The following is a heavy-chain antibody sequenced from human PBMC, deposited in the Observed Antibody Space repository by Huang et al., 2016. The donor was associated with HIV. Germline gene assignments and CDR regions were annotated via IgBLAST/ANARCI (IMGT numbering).Heavy chain of an antibody. D-gene: IGHD5-12*01. CDR3: ARQHSGYHVFDI. CDR1: GYTFSCYW. Sequence: EVHLEQSEAEVKKPGESLKISCRVSGYTFSCYWIGWVRQRRGRGLEWIGGIYAADSDTKYSPSFKGQVTMSVDKSLDTAYLQWRVLRASDSGTFYCARQHSGYHVFDIWGQGTTITVS. CDR2: IYAADSDT. J-gene: IGHJ3*02. V-gene: IGHV5-51*01.